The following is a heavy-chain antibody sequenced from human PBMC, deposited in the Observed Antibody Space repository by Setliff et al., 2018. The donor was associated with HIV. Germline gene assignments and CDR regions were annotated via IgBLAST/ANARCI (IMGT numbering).Heavy chain of an antibody. D-gene: IGHD6-19*01. CDR1: GDAFTDYY. CDR3: ARDSGMAVVGTWRRLDP. V-gene: IGHV1-2*02. Sequence: ASVKVSCKASGDAFTDYYIHWVRQAPGQGLEWMGWINPNSGGTNYAQKFQGRVTMTRDTSISTAYMELSRLRSDDTAVYYCARDSGMAVVGTWRRLDPWGQGTLVTVSS. CDR2: INPNSGGT. J-gene: IGHJ5*02.